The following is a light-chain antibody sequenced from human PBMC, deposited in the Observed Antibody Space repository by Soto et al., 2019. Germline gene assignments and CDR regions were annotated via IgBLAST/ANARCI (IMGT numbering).Light chain of an antibody. J-gene: IGLJ2*01. V-gene: IGLV2-14*01. CDR2: DVS. CDR1: SSDVGAYNY. Sequence: QSVLTQPASVSGSPGQSITISCTGTSSDVGAYNYVSWYQQHPGKAPKLMLFDVSNRPSGVSDRFSGSKSGNTASLTISGLQAEDEADYYCSSFTTSNTAVFGGGTKLTVL. CDR3: SSFTTSNTAV.